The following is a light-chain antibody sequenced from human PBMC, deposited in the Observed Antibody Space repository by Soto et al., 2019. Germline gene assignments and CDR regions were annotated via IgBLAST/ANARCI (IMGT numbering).Light chain of an antibody. J-gene: IGKJ1*01. V-gene: IGKV1-5*01. CDR1: QDMSNW. CDR3: QHYNRYSQT. CDR2: DAS. Sequence: DIQMTQFPSTLSASVGERVTITCRANQDMSNWLAWYQQKPGKSLKLLIYDASNLEIGVPSRFSGSGSGTEVNLTIGILQPDDFANYYCQHYNRYSQTFRQGTKLQIK.